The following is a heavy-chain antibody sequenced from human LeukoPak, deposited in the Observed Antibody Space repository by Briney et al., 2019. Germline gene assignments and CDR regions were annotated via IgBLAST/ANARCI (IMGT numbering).Heavy chain of an antibody. D-gene: IGHD6-25*01. J-gene: IGHJ4*02. CDR3: ARAGGVKTAALDLDY. Sequence: SETLSPTCTVSGGSLSDYSWSWIRQPPGKGLEWIGIIYYRGSANHNPSLKSRVTISRDTSKNQFSLKLTSETTADTAVYYCARAGGVKTAALDLDYWGQGTLVTVSS. V-gene: IGHV4-59*01. CDR2: IYYRGSA. CDR1: GGSLSDYS.